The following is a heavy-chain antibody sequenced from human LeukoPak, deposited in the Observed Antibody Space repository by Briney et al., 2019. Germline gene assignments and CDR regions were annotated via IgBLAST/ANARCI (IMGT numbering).Heavy chain of an antibody. Sequence: GGSLRLSCVASGFTFSTYAMSWVRQAPGKGPQWVSTMTTSGSTAYADSVKGRFAISRDNSENTLYLQMNTLRVEDSAVYYCAKRPYSNSGPFDYWGQGTLVTVSS. CDR1: GFTFSTYA. CDR2: MTTSGST. V-gene: IGHV3-23*01. D-gene: IGHD3-10*01. CDR3: AKRPYSNSGPFDY. J-gene: IGHJ4*02.